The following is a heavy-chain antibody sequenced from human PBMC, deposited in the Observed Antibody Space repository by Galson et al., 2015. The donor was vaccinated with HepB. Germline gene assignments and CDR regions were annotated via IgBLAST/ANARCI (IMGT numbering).Heavy chain of an antibody. Sequence: SLRLSCAASGFSVYNNYMSWVRQAPGKGLEWVSVIYSSGSTFYADSVKGRSTISRDSSKNMLYLQLNSLRVEDTAIYYCARALASGSFYDFEYWGQGTPVTVSS. CDR3: ARALASGSFYDFEY. J-gene: IGHJ4*02. V-gene: IGHV3-53*01. D-gene: IGHD1-26*01. CDR2: IYSSGST. CDR1: GFSVYNNY.